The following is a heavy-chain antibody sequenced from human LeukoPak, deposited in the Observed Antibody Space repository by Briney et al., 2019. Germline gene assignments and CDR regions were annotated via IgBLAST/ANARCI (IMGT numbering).Heavy chain of an antibody. CDR1: GGSISIGGYY. D-gene: IGHD5-24*01. CDR3: ARDRDGYNHFDY. V-gene: IGHV4-31*03. J-gene: IGHJ4*02. Sequence: SQTLSLTCTVSGGSISIGGYYWSWIRQLPGKGLEWIGYIYYSGTTYYNPSLKNRITISVDTSNNQFSLKLSSVTAADTAVYYCARDRDGYNHFDYWGQGTLVTVSS. CDR2: IYYSGTT.